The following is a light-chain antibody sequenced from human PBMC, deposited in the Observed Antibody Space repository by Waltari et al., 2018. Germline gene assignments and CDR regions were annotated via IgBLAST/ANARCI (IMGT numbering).Light chain of an antibody. CDR1: QSISSY. CDR2: AAS. Sequence: DIQMTQSPSSLSASVGDRVTITCRASQSISSYLNWYQQKPGKAPKLLIYAASRLQSGVPSMFSVSGSGTDFTLTISSLQPEDFATYHCQQSYSTPYTFGQGTKLEIK. CDR3: QQSYSTPYT. V-gene: IGKV1-39*01. J-gene: IGKJ2*01.